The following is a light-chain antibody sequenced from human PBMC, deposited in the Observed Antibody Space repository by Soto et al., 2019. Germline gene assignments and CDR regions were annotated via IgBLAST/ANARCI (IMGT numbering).Light chain of an antibody. Sequence: DIVMTQSPDSLAVSLGERATINCESSQSVLYSSNNKNYLAWYQQKPGQPPKLLIYWASTRESGVPDRFSGSGSGTDFTLTISSLQADDVAVYYCQQSYSAPWTFGQGTKVEIK. CDR3: QQSYSAPWT. CDR1: QSVLYSSNNKNY. V-gene: IGKV4-1*01. CDR2: WAS. J-gene: IGKJ1*01.